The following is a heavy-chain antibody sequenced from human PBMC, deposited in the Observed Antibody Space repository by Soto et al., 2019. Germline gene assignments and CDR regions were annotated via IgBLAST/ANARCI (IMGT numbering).Heavy chain of an antibody. J-gene: IGHJ6*02. V-gene: IGHV4-30-2*03. CDR2: IYHSGST. D-gene: IGHD2-15*01. CDR1: GGSISSGGYS. CDR3: ARQYGYCSGGSCYRLRYYYGMDV. Sequence: SETLSLTCAVSGGSISSGGYSWSWIRQPPGKGLEWIGYIYHSGSTYYNPSLKSRVTISVDTSKNQFSLKLSSVTAADTAVYYCARQYGYCSGGSCYRLRYYYGMDVWGQGTTVTVSS.